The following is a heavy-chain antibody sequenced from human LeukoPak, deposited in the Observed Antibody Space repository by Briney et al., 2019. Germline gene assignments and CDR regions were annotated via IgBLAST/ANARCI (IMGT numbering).Heavy chain of an antibody. V-gene: IGHV3-21*01. CDR3: AGEGGTTGTTHYYYYGMDV. J-gene: IGHJ6*02. CDR2: ISSSSSYI. D-gene: IGHD1-1*01. Sequence: PGGSLRLSCAASGFTFSSYSMNWVRQAPGKGLEWVSSISSSSSYIYYAGSVKGRFTISRDNAKNSLYLQMNSLRAEDTAVYYCAGEGGTTGTTHYYYYGMDVWGQGTTVTVSS. CDR1: GFTFSSYS.